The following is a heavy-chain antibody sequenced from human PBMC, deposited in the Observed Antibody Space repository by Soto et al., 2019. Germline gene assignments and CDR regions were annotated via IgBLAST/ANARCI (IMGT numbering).Heavy chain of an antibody. J-gene: IGHJ6*02. D-gene: IGHD2-15*01. V-gene: IGHV4-61*01. Sequence: ETFSVTFTASGGSVTTDTHYGASIRQAPGKALGWIGLIYSSGITNYNPSLKSRVTMSVDTSKNQFSLRLRSVIVADTAVYHCAKFVRSCGGTTCYTRADVWGQGTTVTVSS. CDR3: AKFVRSCGGTTCYTRADV. CDR2: IYSSGIT. CDR1: GGSVTTDTHY.